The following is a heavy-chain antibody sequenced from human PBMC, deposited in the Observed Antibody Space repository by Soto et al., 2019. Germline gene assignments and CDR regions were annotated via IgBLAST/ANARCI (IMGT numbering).Heavy chain of an antibody. J-gene: IGHJ6*02. CDR2: ISAYNGNT. CDR1: GYTFTSYG. D-gene: IGHD3-10*01. V-gene: IGHV1-18*04. Sequence: ASVKVSCKASGYTFTSYGISWVRQAPGQGXEWMGWISAYNGNTNYAQKLQGRVTMTTDTSTSTAYMELRSLRSDDTAVYYCARDYGDGSGMAYYYYYGMDVWGQGTTVTVSS. CDR3: ARDYGDGSGMAYYYYYGMDV.